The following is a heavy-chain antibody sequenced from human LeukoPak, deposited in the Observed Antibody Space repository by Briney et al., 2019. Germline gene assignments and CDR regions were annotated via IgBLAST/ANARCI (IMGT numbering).Heavy chain of an antibody. D-gene: IGHD2-21*02. J-gene: IGHJ4*02. CDR1: GFTFRTYG. CDR2: MSQDGSLK. CDR3: ANQCGGGCSRDY. Sequence: PGRSLRLSCTASGFTFRTYGMDWVRQAPGKGLEWVAFMSQDGSLKYYGNSVKGRFTISRDNSKNTLYLQMNSLGGEDTAMYYCANQCGGGCSRDYWGQGTLVSVSS. V-gene: IGHV3-30*18.